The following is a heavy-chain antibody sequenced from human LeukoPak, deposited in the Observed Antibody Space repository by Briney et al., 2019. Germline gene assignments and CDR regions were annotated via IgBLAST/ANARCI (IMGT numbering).Heavy chain of an antibody. CDR3: ARVGYCSGGSCTSVMDYYYYYMDV. CDR1: GGSISSYY. D-gene: IGHD2-15*01. Sequence: PSETLSLTCTVSGGSISSYYWSWIRQPPGKGLEWIGYIYYSGSTNYNPSLKSRVTISVDTSKNQFSLKLSSVTAADTAVYYCARVGYCSGGSCTSVMDYYYYYMDVWGKGTTVTVSS. V-gene: IGHV4-59*01. CDR2: IYYSGST. J-gene: IGHJ6*03.